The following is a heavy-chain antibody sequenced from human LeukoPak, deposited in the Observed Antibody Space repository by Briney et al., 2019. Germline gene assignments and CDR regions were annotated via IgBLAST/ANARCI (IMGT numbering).Heavy chain of an antibody. D-gene: IGHD1-7*01. J-gene: IGHJ4*02. CDR2: ISGSGGST. V-gene: IGHV3-23*01. Sequence: PGGPLRLSCAASGFTFSSYAMSWVRQAPGKGLEWVSAISGSGGSTYYADSVKGRFTISRDNSKNTLYLQMNSLRAEDTAVYYCSSQTGTTRALDYWGQGTLLTVSS. CDR1: GFTFSSYA. CDR3: SSQTGTTRALDY.